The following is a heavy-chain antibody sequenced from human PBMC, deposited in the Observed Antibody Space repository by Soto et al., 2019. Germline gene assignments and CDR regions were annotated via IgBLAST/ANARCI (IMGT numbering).Heavy chain of an antibody. Sequence: GASVKVSCKASGFTFTSSAVQWVRQARGQRLEWIGWIVVGSGNTNYAQKFQERVTITRDMSTSTAYMELSSLRAEDTAVYYCAKSYYGDYDHRLLFDNWGQGTLVTVSS. D-gene: IGHD4-17*01. CDR3: AKSYYGDYDHRLLFDN. CDR2: IVVGSGNT. J-gene: IGHJ4*02. V-gene: IGHV1-58*01. CDR1: GFTFTSSA.